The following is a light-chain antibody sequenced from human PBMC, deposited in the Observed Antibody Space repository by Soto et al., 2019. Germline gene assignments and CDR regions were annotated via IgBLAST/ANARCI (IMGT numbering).Light chain of an antibody. J-gene: IGKJ1*01. Sequence: EIGLTQSPRSLSLSPGDIATLSCRASQSVSTNNFAWYQQRPGQAPRLLIYGASSRATGIPDRFSGSGSGTDFTLTISRLEPEDFAVYYCQQFDNSLWTFGQGTKVDIK. CDR1: QSVSTNN. CDR2: GAS. CDR3: QQFDNSLWT. V-gene: IGKV3-20*01.